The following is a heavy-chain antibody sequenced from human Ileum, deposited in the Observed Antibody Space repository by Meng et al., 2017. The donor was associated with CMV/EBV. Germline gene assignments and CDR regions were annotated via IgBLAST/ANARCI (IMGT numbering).Heavy chain of an antibody. D-gene: IGHD2-2*01. CDR2: IYHSGST. Sequence: LSCAVSGGSISSSSWWSWVRQPPGKGLEWIGEIYHSGSTNYNPSLKSRVTISVDNSKNQFSLKLSSVTAADTAVYYCGRNYCSSTSCFWNFDLWGRGTLVTVSS. V-gene: IGHV4-4*02. CDR1: GGSISSSSW. J-gene: IGHJ2*01. CDR3: GRNYCSSTSCFWNFDL.